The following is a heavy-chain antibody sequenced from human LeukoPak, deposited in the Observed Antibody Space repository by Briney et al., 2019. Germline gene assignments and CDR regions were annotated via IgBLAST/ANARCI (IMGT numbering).Heavy chain of an antibody. CDR2: PYTSGST. Sequence: PSETLSLTCTVSGPSISSHYWSWLRQPAGKGLEWIGRPYTSGSTKYNPSLKSRVSMSVDTSKNEFSLKLSSVTAADTAVYFCATGESLDYWGQGTLVTVSS. V-gene: IGHV4-4*07. D-gene: IGHD1-14*01. CDR1: GPSISSHY. CDR3: ATGESLDY. J-gene: IGHJ4*02.